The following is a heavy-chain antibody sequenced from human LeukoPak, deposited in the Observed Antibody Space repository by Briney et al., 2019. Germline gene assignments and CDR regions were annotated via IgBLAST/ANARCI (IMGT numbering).Heavy chain of an antibody. CDR2: ISYDGSNK. V-gene: IGHV3-30*04. CDR1: GFTFSSYA. D-gene: IGHD5-24*01. Sequence: GGSLRLSCVASGFTFSSYAMHWVRQAPGKGLEWVAVISYDGSNKYYADSVKGRFTISRDNSKNTLYLQMNSLRAEDTAVYYCARDLGDGYNNGDYWGQGTLVTVSS. J-gene: IGHJ4*02. CDR3: ARDLGDGYNNGDY.